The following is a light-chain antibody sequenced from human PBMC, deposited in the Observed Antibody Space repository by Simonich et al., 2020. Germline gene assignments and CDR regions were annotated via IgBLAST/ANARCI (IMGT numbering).Light chain of an antibody. CDR1: QSISSY. CDR3: QQSYSTPRT. V-gene: IGKV1-39*01. CDR2: AAS. J-gene: IGKJ1*01. Sequence: DIQMTQSPSSLSASVGDSVTITCRASQSISSYLTVYQQKPGKAPKLLIYAASSLQSGVQSRFSGSGSGTDFTLNISSLQPEDFATYYCQQSYSTPRTFGQGTKVEIK.